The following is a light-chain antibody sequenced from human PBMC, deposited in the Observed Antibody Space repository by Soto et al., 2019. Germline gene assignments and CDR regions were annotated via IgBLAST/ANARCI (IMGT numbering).Light chain of an antibody. V-gene: IGKV1-9*01. CDR1: QGIANF. J-gene: IGKJ3*01. CDR2: GAS. CDR3: QQLNSFPIP. Sequence: IQLTQSPSSLSASVGDRVTISCRASQGIANFLAWYQQKPGKAPKLLIYGASTLPIGVPSRFSGSGSGTDFTLTISSLQPEDFATYYCQQLNSFPIPFGPGTKVDIK.